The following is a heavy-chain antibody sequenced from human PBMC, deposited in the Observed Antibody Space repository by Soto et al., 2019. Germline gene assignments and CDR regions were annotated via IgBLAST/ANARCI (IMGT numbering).Heavy chain of an antibody. CDR3: ATRGLAVPLFDY. D-gene: IGHD2-2*01. Sequence: SVKVSCKASGGTFSSYAISWVRQTPGQGLEWMGGIIPIFGTANYAQKFQGRVTITADESTSTACMELSSLRSEDTAVYYCATRGLAVPLFDYWGQGTLVTVSS. CDR2: IIPIFGTA. J-gene: IGHJ4*02. CDR1: GGTFSSYA. V-gene: IGHV1-69*13.